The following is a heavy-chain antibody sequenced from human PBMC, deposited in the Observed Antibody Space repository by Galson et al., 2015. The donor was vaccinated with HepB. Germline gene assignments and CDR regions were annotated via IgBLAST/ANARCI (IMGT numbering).Heavy chain of an antibody. D-gene: IGHD2-2*01. V-gene: IGHV1-58*01. CDR3: ARETGDQYQFYGMDV. Sequence: SVKVSCKASGFTFTSSAVQWVRQARGQRLEWIGWIVVGSGNTNYAQKFQERVTITRDMSISTAYMELSRLTFDDTAVYYCARETGDQYQFYGMDVWGQGTTVTVSS. CDR1: GFTFTSSA. J-gene: IGHJ6*02. CDR2: IVVGSGNT.